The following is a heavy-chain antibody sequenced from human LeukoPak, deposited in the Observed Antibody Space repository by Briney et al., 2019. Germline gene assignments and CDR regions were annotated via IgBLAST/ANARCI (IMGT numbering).Heavy chain of an antibody. J-gene: IGHJ6*02. V-gene: IGHV4-4*07. CDR1: GGSISSYY. D-gene: IGHD2-2*01. Sequence: PSETLSLTCTVSGGSISSYYWSWIRQPAGKGLEWIGRIYTSGSTNYNPSLKSRVTMSVDTSKNQFSLKLSSVTAADTAVYYCARWCGGSTSCYPSYSYYYGMDVWGQGTTVTVSS. CDR3: ARWCGGSTSCYPSYSYYYGMDV. CDR2: IYTSGST.